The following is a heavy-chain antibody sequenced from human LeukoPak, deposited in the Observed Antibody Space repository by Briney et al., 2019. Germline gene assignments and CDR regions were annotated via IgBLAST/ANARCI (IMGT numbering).Heavy chain of an antibody. V-gene: IGHV3-48*04. CDR2: ISTSSRTI. Sequence: GGSLRLSCAASGFSFSNYTMNWVRQAPGKGLEWVSYISTSSRTIYYADSVKGRFTISRDNAKNSLYLQMNSLRAEDTAVYYRARIGGKRAPDFDFWGQGTLVSDSS. J-gene: IGHJ4*02. CDR1: GFSFSNYT. D-gene: IGHD3-10*01. CDR3: ARIGGKRAPDFDF.